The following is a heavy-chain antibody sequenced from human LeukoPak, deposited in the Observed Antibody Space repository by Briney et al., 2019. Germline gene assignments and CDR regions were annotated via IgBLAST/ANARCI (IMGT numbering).Heavy chain of an antibody. CDR2: ISWNSGSI. V-gene: IGHV3-9*01. J-gene: IGHJ4*02. D-gene: IGHD2-2*01. Sequence: PGGSLRLSCAASGFTFDDYAMHWVRQAPGKGLEWVSGISWNSGSIGYADSVKGRFTISRDNAKNTPYLQMNSLRAEDTAVYYCARDWYHAIDYWGQGALVTVSS. CDR3: ARDWYHAIDY. CDR1: GFTFDDYA.